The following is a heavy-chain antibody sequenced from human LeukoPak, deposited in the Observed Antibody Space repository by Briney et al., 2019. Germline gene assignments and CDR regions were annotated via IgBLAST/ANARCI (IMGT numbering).Heavy chain of an antibody. J-gene: IGHJ4*02. CDR3: ARDRGRYDFWSGPGPFDY. CDR2: IIPIFGTA. CDR1: GGTFSSYA. V-gene: IGHV1-69*13. Sequence: ASVKVSCKASGGTFSSYAISWVRQAPGQGLEWMGGIIPIFGTANYAQKFQGRVTITADESTSTAYMELSSLRSEDTAVYYCARDRGRYDFWSGPGPFDYWGQGTLVTVSS. D-gene: IGHD3-3*01.